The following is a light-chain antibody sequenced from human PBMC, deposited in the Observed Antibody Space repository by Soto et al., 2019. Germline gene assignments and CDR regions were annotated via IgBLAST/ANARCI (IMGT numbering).Light chain of an antibody. V-gene: IGKV3-15*01. CDR1: QSVSSN. CDR3: QQYNNWPWR. J-gene: IGKJ1*01. Sequence: IVMTQSPATLSVSPGDRATLSCSASQSVSSNLAWYQQKPGQDPRHLIYGASTRATGIPARFSGSGSGTEFTLTISSLQSEDFAVYYCQQYNNWPWRFGQGTKVEIK. CDR2: GAS.